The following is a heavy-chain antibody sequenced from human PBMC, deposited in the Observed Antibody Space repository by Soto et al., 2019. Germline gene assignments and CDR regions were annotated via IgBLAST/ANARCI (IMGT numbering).Heavy chain of an antibody. CDR2: ISYDGSNK. CDR3: AKDNADTYQSGPPPPGYYYGMDV. Sequence: PGGSLRLSCAASGFSFSDCGMHWVRQAPGKGLEWVAVISYDGSNKYYADSVKGRFTISRDNSKNTLYLQMNTLRAEDTALYYCAKDNADTYQSGPPPPGYYYGMDVWGQGTTVTVSS. J-gene: IGHJ6*02. D-gene: IGHD1-26*01. V-gene: IGHV3-30*18. CDR1: GFSFSDCG.